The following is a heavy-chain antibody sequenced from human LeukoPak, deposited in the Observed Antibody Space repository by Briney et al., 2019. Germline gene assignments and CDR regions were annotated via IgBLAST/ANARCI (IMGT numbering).Heavy chain of an antibody. CDR3: AREADGDAFDI. V-gene: IGHV3-7*01. CDR2: IKQDGIEK. CDR1: GFTFSSYW. J-gene: IGHJ3*02. D-gene: IGHD6-13*01. Sequence: GGSLRLSCAVSGFTFSSYWMSWVRQAPGKGLEWVANIKQDGIEKYYVDSVKGRFTISRDNAKNSLYLQMNSLRAEDTAVYYCAREADGDAFDIWGQGTMVTVSS.